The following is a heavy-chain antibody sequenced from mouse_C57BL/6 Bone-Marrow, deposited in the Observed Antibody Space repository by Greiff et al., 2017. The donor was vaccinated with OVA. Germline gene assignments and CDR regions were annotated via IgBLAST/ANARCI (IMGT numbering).Heavy chain of an antibody. Sequence: QVQLQQPGTDLVKPGASVKLSCKASGYTFTSYWMHWVKQRPGQGLEWIGNINPSNGGTNYNEKFKSKATLTVDKSSSTAYMQLSSLTSEDSAVYYCARGGIWSYYFDYWGQGTTLTVSS. J-gene: IGHJ2*01. CDR1: GYTFTSYW. V-gene: IGHV1-53*01. CDR3: ARGGIWSYYFDY. CDR2: INPSNGGT. D-gene: IGHD1-1*02.